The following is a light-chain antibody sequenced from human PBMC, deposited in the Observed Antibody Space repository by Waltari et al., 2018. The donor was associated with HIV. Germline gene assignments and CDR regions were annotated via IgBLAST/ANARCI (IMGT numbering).Light chain of an antibody. Sequence: SALTLPAPVSGSPGQAITISCTGIGSDVDYYNYYCWYQQHPGKAPKLMIYDVTHRPSGVSNRFSGSKSGNTASLTISGLQAEDEADYYCSSYTSSSWVFGGGTKLTVL. CDR1: GSDVDYYNY. CDR3: SSYTSSSWV. V-gene: IGLV2-14*03. J-gene: IGLJ3*02. CDR2: DVT.